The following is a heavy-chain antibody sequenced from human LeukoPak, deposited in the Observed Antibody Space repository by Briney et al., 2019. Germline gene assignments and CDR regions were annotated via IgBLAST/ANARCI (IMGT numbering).Heavy chain of an antibody. CDR3: ASSQWASVAHNY. CDR1: GFSFSSYA. D-gene: IGHD6-19*01. CDR2: IKQDGSEK. V-gene: IGHV3-7*01. Sequence: PGGSLRLSCAASGFSFSSYAMSWVRQAPGKGLEWVANIKQDGSEKYYVDSVKGRFTISRDNAKNSLYLQMNSLRAEDTAVYYCASSQWASVAHNYWGQGILVTVSS. J-gene: IGHJ4*02.